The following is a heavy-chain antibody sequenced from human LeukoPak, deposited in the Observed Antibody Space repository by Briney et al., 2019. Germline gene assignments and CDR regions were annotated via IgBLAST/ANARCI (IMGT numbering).Heavy chain of an antibody. V-gene: IGHV3-23*01. D-gene: IGHD6-6*01. CDR2: ISARTGNT. CDR1: GFIFNNYA. Sequence: PGGSLRLSCAASGFIFNNYAMSWVRQTPGKGLEWVSTISARTGNTFYADSVKGRFTVSRDNSKNTLYLQMNSLRAEDTAVYFCAKTHASSVFLFDYWGQGTLVTVSS. CDR3: AKTHASSVFLFDY. J-gene: IGHJ4*02.